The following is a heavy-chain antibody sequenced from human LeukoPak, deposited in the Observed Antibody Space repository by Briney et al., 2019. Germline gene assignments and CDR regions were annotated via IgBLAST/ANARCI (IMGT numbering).Heavy chain of an antibody. Sequence: GGSLRLSCAASGFTFSSYSMNWVRQAPGKGLEWVSSISSSSSYIYYADSVKGRFTISRDNAKNSLYLQMNSLRAEDTAVYYCAQSHDFWSGYRYWYFGYWGQGTLVTVSS. V-gene: IGHV3-21*01. CDR2: ISSSSSYI. J-gene: IGHJ4*02. CDR3: AQSHDFWSGYRYWYFGY. D-gene: IGHD3-3*01. CDR1: GFTFSSYS.